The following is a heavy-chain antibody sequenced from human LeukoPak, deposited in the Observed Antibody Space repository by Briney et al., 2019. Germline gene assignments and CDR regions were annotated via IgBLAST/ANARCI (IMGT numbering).Heavy chain of an antibody. D-gene: IGHD5-24*01. CDR3: ARLRERVKAGVFDP. V-gene: IGHV4-59*08. Sequence: NASETLSLTCTVSGGSISGHYWSWIRQPPGKGLEHIGYIYYSGSTNYNPSLKSGLTISVDTSKNQFSLKLSSVTAADTAVYYCARLRERVKAGVFDPWGQGTLVTVSS. CDR1: GGSISGHY. CDR2: IYYSGST. J-gene: IGHJ5*02.